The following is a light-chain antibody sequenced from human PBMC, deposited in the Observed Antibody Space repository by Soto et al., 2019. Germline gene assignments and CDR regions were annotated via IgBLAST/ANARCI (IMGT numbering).Light chain of an antibody. J-gene: IGLJ2*01. CDR2: EVS. CDR3: SSYISSSIVL. Sequence: QSVLTQPASVSGSPGQSITISCSGTSSDIGAYNYVYWYQQHPGKAPKLMIYEVSNRPSGVSNRFSGSKSGNTASLTISGLQAEDEADYYCSSYISSSIVLFGGGTQLTVL. V-gene: IGLV2-14*01. CDR1: SSDIGAYNY.